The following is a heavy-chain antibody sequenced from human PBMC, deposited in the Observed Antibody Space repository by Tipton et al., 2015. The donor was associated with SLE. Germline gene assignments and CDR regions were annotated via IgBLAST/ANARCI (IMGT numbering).Heavy chain of an antibody. D-gene: IGHD3-9*01. CDR2: IYHSGST. CDR1: GYSLSSGYY. CDR3: ARDISAGYYYGMDV. Sequence: TLSLTCAVSGYSLSSGYYWGWIRQPPGKGLEWIWRIYHSGSTYYNPSLKSRVTISVDTSKNQFSLKLSSVTAADTAVYYCARDISAGYYYGMDVWGQGTTVTVSS. V-gene: IGHV4-38-2*02. J-gene: IGHJ6*02.